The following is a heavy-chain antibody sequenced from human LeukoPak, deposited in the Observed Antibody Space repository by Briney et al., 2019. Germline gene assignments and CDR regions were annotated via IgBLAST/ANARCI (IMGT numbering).Heavy chain of an antibody. D-gene: IGHD6-13*01. Sequence: GGSLRLSCAASGFTFGNAWMSWVRQAPGKGLEWVGRIKSKTDGGTTDYAAPVKGRFTISRDDSKNTLYLQMNSLKTEDTAVYYCTTLYSSSWYDFWGQGTLVTVSS. J-gene: IGHJ5*01. V-gene: IGHV3-15*01. CDR1: GFTFGNAW. CDR3: TTLYSSSWYDF. CDR2: IKSKTDGGTT.